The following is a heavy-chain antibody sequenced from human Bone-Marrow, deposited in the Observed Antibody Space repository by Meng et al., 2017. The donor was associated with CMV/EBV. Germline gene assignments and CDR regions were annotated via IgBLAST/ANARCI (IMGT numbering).Heavy chain of an antibody. CDR3: ARVGRSGSSYLLFDP. D-gene: IGHD1-26*01. Sequence: SGYTFNGYYMHWVRQAPGQGLEWMGWINPNSGGTNYAQKFQGRVTMTRDTSISTAYMELSRLRSDDTAVYYCARVGRSGSSYLLFDPWGQGTLVTVSS. CDR1: GYTFNGYY. J-gene: IGHJ5*02. V-gene: IGHV1-2*02. CDR2: INPNSGGT.